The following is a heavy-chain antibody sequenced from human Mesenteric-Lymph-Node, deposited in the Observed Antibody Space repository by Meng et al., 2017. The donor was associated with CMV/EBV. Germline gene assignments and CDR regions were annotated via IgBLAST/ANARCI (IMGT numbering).Heavy chain of an antibody. V-gene: IGHV1-69*05. CDR1: GGTFSSYA. D-gene: IGHD3-3*01. Sequence: SVKVSCKASGGTFSSYAISWVRQAPGQGLEWMGGIIPIFGTANYAQKFQGRVTITTDESTSTAYMELSSLRSEDTAVYYCAGGGLEWTDGMDVWGQGTTVTVSS. CDR3: AGGGLEWTDGMDV. J-gene: IGHJ6*02. CDR2: IIPIFGTA.